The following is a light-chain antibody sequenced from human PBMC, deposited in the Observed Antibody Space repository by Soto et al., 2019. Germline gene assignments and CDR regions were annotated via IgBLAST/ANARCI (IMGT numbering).Light chain of an antibody. CDR1: QSVSSSY. J-gene: IGKJ1*01. V-gene: IGKV3-20*01. CDR2: GAS. Sequence: EIVLTQSPGTLSLSPGERATLSCRASQSVSSSYLAWYQQKPGKAPDLLIYGASTLQFGVPSRFSGSGSGTDFILTISNLQPEDFAIYYCQQSFRTPRTFGQGTKVEIK. CDR3: QQSFRTPRT.